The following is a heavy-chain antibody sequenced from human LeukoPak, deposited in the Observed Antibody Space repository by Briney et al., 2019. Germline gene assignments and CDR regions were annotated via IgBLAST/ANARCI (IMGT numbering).Heavy chain of an antibody. V-gene: IGHV3-53*04. Sequence: PGGSLRLSCAASGFTVSSNYMSWVRQAPRKGLEWVSVIFRGGTTNYADSVKGRFTISRHNSKNTLYLQMNSLRAEDTAVYYCARGWCSGGSCYLADRDDYYYGMDVWGQGTTVTVSS. CDR3: ARGWCSGGSCYLADRDDYYYGMDV. CDR2: IFRGGTT. J-gene: IGHJ6*02. D-gene: IGHD2-15*01. CDR1: GFTVSSNY.